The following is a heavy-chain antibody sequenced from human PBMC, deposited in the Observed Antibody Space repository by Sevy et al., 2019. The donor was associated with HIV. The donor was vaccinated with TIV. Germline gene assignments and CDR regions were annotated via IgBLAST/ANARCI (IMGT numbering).Heavy chain of an antibody. V-gene: IGHV4-34*01. CDR3: ARVRFFRYGMDV. CDR1: GGSFSGYY. Sequence: SETLSLTCAVYGGSFSGYYWSWIRQPPGKGLEWIGEINHSGSTNYNPSFKSRVTISVDTSKNQFSVKLSSVTAADTAVYYCARVRFFRYGMDVWGQGTTVTVSS. D-gene: IGHD3-3*01. CDR2: INHSGST. J-gene: IGHJ6*02.